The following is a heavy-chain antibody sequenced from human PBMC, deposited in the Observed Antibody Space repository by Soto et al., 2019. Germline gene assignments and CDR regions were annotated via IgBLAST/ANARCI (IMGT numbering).Heavy chain of an antibody. V-gene: IGHV1-18*04. Sequence: ASVKVSCKASGYTFTSYGISWVRQAPGQGLEWMGWISAYNGNTNYAQKLQGRVTMTTDTSTSTAYMELRSLRSDDTAVYYCARRRDSNDYYYYGMDVWGQGTTVTVSS. J-gene: IGHJ6*02. CDR2: ISAYNGNT. CDR1: GYTFTSYG. D-gene: IGHD2-15*01. CDR3: ARRRDSNDYYYYGMDV.